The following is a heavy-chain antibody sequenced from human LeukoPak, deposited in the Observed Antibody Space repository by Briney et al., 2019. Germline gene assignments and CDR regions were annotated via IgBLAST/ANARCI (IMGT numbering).Heavy chain of an antibody. CDR3: ARGGSAWLLLGYFDP. V-gene: IGHV1-69*05. J-gene: IGHJ4*02. CDR2: IIPIFGTA. D-gene: IGHD3-22*01. CDR1: GGTFSSYA. Sequence: SVKVSCKASGGTFSSYAISWVRQAPGQGLERMGGIIPIFGTANYAQKFQGRVTITTDESTSTAYMELSSLRSEDTAVYYCARGGSAWLLLGYFDPWGQGTLVTVSS.